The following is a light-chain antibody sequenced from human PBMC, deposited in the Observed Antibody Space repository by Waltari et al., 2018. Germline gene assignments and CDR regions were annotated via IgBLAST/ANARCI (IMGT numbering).Light chain of an antibody. V-gene: IGLV1-47*01. J-gene: IGLJ2*01. Sequence: QSVLTQPASASGTPGQRVTISCSGGDSDIVTNYVYWYQQFPGSAPKLLIYKNDQRPSGVPDRFSGSKSGTSASLAISGLRSEDEAEYSCATWDESLGAIFGGGTKLTVV. CDR3: ATWDESLGAI. CDR2: KND. CDR1: DSDIVTNY.